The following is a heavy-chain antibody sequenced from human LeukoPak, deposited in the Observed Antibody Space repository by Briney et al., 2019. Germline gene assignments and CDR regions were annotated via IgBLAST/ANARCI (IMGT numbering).Heavy chain of an antibody. CDR3: ARRPRYCSGDSCLSLFDY. J-gene: IGHJ4*02. V-gene: IGHV4-34*01. CDR2: INHSGST. Sequence: SETLSLTCAVYGGSFSGYYWSWIRQPPGKGLEWIGEINHSGSTNYNPSLKSRVTISVDTSKNQFSLKLSSVTAADTAVYYCARRPRYCSGDSCLSLFDYWGRGTLVTVSS. D-gene: IGHD2-15*01. CDR1: GGSFSGYY.